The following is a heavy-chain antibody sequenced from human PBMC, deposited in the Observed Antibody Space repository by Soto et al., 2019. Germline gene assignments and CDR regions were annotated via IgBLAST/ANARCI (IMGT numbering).Heavy chain of an antibody. CDR1: GYSFSTYW. CDR3: ASLPQFLGFGAFTTSHYCFNY. CDR2: IYPGDSDT. Sequence: GESLKISCTGSGYSFSTYWIAWVRQMPGKGLEWMGIIYPGDSDTRYSPSFQGHVTISADTSTKTAYLQWSSLKASDTATYCCASLPQFLGFGAFTTSHYCFNYWGPGTLVTVSS. V-gene: IGHV5-51*01. J-gene: IGHJ4*02. D-gene: IGHD3-10*01.